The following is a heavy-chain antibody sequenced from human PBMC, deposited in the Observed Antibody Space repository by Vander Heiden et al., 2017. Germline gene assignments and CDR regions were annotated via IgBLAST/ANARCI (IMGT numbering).Heavy chain of an antibody. Sequence: QVQLVQSGGEVKKPGASVKVSCKASGYRFTSYGISWVRQAPGQGLEWMGWISVHNDKTTYAQKVQDRVSMTTETSTNTVYLELRSLTSDDTAVYVCARGPGGNNGWCEPWGQGTLGTVSS. CDR2: ISVHNDKT. D-gene: IGHD3-16*01. CDR1: GYRFTSYG. V-gene: IGHV1-18*01. J-gene: IGHJ5*02. CDR3: ARGPGGNNGWCEP.